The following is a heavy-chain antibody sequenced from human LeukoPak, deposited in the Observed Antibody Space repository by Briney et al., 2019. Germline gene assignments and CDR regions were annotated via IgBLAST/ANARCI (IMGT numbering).Heavy chain of an antibody. J-gene: IGHJ5*02. CDR3: ARPYYYDSRIDP. CDR2: MYYSGST. CDR1: GGSISSGDYY. D-gene: IGHD3-22*01. Sequence: PSETLSLTCTVSGGSISSGDYYWSWIRQPPGKGLEWVGYMYYSGSTYYNPSLKSRVTISIDTTKNQFSLKLSSVTAADTAVYYCARPYYYDSRIDPWGQGTLVTVSS. V-gene: IGHV4-30-4*01.